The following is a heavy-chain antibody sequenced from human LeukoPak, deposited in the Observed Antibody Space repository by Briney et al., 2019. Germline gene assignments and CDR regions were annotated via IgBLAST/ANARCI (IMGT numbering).Heavy chain of an antibody. D-gene: IGHD4-17*01. CDR2: ISYDGSNK. J-gene: IGHJ4*02. CDR1: GFTFRGLG. Sequence: GGSLNPPLAALGFTFRGLGMHWFGQPPTKGLEWVAVISYDGSNKYYADSVKGRFTISRDNSKNTLYLQMNSLRAEDTAVYYCAKAQDGDYVDYWGQGTLVTVSS. CDR3: AKAQDGDYVDY. V-gene: IGHV3-30*18.